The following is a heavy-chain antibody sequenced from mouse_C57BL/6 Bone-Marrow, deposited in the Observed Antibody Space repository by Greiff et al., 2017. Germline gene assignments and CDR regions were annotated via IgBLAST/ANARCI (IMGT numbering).Heavy chain of an antibody. V-gene: IGHV1-64*01. J-gene: IGHJ4*01. CDR3: AIAYDYDDYTSDY. CDR2: MHPNGGSP. Sequence: QVQLQQPGAELVKPGASVKLSCKASGYTFTNYWMHWVKQRPGQGLEWIGMMHPNGGSPDYNEKFKSEATLSVDKSSRTAYMELSSLTSEDSAVYYGAIAYDYDDYTSDYWGQGTSVTVSS. CDR1: GYTFTNYW. D-gene: IGHD2-4*01.